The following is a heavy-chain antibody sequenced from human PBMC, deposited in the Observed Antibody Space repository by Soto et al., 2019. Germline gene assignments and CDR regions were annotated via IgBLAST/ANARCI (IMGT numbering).Heavy chain of an antibody. CDR1: GGSFSGYY. D-gene: IGHD2-2*01. CDR3: ARGEGYCSSTSCSGALAVTTAYFDY. CDR2: INHGGST. V-gene: IGHV4-34*01. Sequence: SETLSLTCAVYGGSFSGYYWSWIRQPPGKGLEWIGEINHGGSTNYNPSLKSRVTISVDTSKNQFSLKLSSVTAADTAVYYCARGEGYCSSTSCSGALAVTTAYFDYWGQGTPVTVSS. J-gene: IGHJ4*02.